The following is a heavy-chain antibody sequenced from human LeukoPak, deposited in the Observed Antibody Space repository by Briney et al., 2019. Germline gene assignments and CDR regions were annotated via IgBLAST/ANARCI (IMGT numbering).Heavy chain of an antibody. Sequence: GGSLRLSCVGSGFTLKDHWMHWVRQSPGKGLEWLSRITHDGLSIAYADSVKGRFTISRDNAKNTLYLQMNSLRAEDTAVYYCAKSLVVIAIPLAFDIWGQGTKVTVSS. D-gene: IGHD2-21*01. CDR2: ITHDGLSI. CDR1: GFTLKDHW. V-gene: IGHV3-74*01. J-gene: IGHJ3*02. CDR3: AKSLVVIAIPLAFDI.